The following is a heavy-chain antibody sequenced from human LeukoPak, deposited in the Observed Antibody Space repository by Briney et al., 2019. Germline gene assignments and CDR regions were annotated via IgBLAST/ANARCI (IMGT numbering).Heavy chain of an antibody. V-gene: IGHV3-23*01. D-gene: IGHD2-2*02. Sequence: PGRSLTPSCAPSGFTVSSYAMSSARQAPGKGLEWVSAISGSGGSTYYADSVKGRFTISRDNSKNTLYLQMNSLRAEDTAVYYCAKGGYCSSTSCYTSWFDPWGQGTLVTVSS. CDR1: GFTVSSYA. CDR3: AKGGYCSSTSCYTSWFDP. J-gene: IGHJ5*02. CDR2: ISGSGGST.